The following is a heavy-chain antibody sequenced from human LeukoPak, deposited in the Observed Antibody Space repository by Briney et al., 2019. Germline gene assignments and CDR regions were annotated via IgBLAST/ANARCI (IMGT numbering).Heavy chain of an antibody. CDR2: IIPIFGTA. J-gene: IGHJ6*03. CDR3: ATPRYTRPYYYYYMDV. D-gene: IGHD2-2*02. Sequence: SVKVSCKASGGTFSSYAISWVRQAPGQGLEWVGGIIPIFGTANYAQKFQGRVTITADESTSTAYMELSSLRSEDTAVYYCATPRYTRPYYYYYMDVWGEGTPVTVSS. V-gene: IGHV1-69*01. CDR1: GGTFSSYA.